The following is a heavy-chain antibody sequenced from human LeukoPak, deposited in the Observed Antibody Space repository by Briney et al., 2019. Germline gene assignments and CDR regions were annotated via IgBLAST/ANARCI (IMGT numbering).Heavy chain of an antibody. Sequence: PSETLSLTCTVSGGSISSYYWSWIRQPPGKGLEWIGYIYYSGSTNYNPSLKSRVTISVDTPKNQFSLKLSSVTAADTAVYYCAREVNYYDSSGFDYWGRGTLVTVSS. J-gene: IGHJ4*02. CDR2: IYYSGST. D-gene: IGHD3-22*01. CDR1: GGSISSYY. CDR3: AREVNYYDSSGFDY. V-gene: IGHV4-59*01.